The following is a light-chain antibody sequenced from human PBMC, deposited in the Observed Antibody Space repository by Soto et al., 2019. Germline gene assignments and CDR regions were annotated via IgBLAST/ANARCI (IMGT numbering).Light chain of an antibody. V-gene: IGLV2-14*01. CDR1: SSDVGGYNY. CDR2: DVS. CDR3: SSYTITSTLYV. Sequence: QSALTQPASVSGSPGQSITISCTGTSSDVGGYNYVSWYQQHPGKAPKLMIYDVSNRPSGVSNRFPGSKSGNTASLTISGLQAEDEADYYCSSYTITSTLYVFGTGTKVTVL. J-gene: IGLJ1*01.